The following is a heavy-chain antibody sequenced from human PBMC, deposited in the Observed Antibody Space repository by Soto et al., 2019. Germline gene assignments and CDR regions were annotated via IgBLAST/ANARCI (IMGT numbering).Heavy chain of an antibody. CDR2: IYYSGTT. J-gene: IGHJ6*02. V-gene: IGHV4-30-2*03. CDR1: GGSISSGGYS. D-gene: IGHD2-2*01. CDR3: ARRTRYCISTSCYGAMDV. Sequence: SETLSLTCAVSGGSISSGGYSWSWIRQPPGKGLEWIGSIYYSGTTYYNPSLKSRVTISVDTSKNQFSLKLSSVTAADTAVYYCARRTRYCISTSCYGAMDVWGQGTTVTVSS.